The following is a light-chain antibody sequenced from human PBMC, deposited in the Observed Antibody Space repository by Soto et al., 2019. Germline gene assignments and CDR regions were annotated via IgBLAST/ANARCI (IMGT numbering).Light chain of an antibody. J-gene: IGKJ2*01. CDR2: KAS. CDR1: QSLVYSDGNTY. V-gene: IGKV2-30*01. Sequence: VVMTQSPLSLPVTLGQPASISCRSSQSLVYSDGNTYLNWFQQRPGQSPRRLIYKASNRDSGVPDRFSGSGSGTDFTLKISRVEAEDVGIYYCMQGAHWPPYTFGQGTKVDIK. CDR3: MQGAHWPPYT.